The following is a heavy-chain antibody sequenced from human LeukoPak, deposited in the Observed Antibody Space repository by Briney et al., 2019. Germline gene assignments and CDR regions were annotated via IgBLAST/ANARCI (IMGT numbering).Heavy chain of an antibody. V-gene: IGHV1-69*04. CDR3: ARDLGMVRGVMRHFDY. J-gene: IGHJ4*02. CDR2: IIPILGIA. CDR1: GGTFSSYA. Sequence: GSSVKVSCKASGGTFSSYAISWVRQAPGQGLEWMGRIIPILGIANYAQKFQGRVTITADKSTSTAYMELSSLRSEDTAVYYCARDLGMVRGVMRHFDYWAREPWSPSPQ. D-gene: IGHD3-10*01.